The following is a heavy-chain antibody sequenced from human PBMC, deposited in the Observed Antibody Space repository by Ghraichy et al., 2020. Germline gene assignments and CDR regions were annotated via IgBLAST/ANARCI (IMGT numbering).Heavy chain of an antibody. Sequence: SETLSLTCAVYGGSFSGYYWSWIRQPPGKGLEWIGEINHSGSTNYNPSLKSRVTISVDTSKNQFSLKLSSVTAADTAVYYCARGRYDFWSGYPPALDYWGQGTLVTVSS. V-gene: IGHV4-34*01. CDR3: ARGRYDFWSGYPPALDY. CDR2: INHSGST. D-gene: IGHD3-3*01. J-gene: IGHJ4*02. CDR1: GGSFSGYY.